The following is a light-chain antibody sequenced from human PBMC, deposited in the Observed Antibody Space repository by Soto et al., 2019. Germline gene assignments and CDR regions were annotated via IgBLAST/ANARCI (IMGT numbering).Light chain of an antibody. CDR3: QQHYSTPLT. Sequence: DIVMTQSPDSLAVSLGEXATINCKSSQSVLYSSNNKNYLAWYQQKPGQPPKLLIYWASTRESGVPDRFSGSGSGTDFTLTISSLQAEDVAVYYCQQHYSTPLTFGGGTKADIK. CDR1: QSVLYSSNNKNY. CDR2: WAS. V-gene: IGKV4-1*01. J-gene: IGKJ4*01.